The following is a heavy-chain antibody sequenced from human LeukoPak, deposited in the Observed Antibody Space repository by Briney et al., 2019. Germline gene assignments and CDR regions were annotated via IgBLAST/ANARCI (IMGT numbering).Heavy chain of an antibody. V-gene: IGHV2-5*01. CDR1: GFSLSTSGVG. CDR2: IYWNDDK. D-gene: IGHD3-22*01. Sequence: SGPTLVKPTQTLTLTCTFSGFSLSTSGVGVGWIRQPPGKALEWLALIYWNDDKRYSLSLKSRLTITKDTSKNQVVLTMTNMDPVDTATYYCAHEGYYQGYFDYWGQGTLVTVSS. CDR3: AHEGYYQGYFDY. J-gene: IGHJ4*02.